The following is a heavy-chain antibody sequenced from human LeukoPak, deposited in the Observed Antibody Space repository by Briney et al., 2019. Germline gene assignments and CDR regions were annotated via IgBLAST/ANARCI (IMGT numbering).Heavy chain of an antibody. CDR2: MNPNSGNT. D-gene: IGHD5-12*01. Sequence: GASVKVSCKASGYTFTSYDINWVRQATGQGLEWMGWMNPNSGNTGYAQKFQGRATMTRNTSISTAYMELSSLRSEDTAVYYCARGARGYSGYGPDYWGQGTLVTVSS. CDR1: GYTFTSYD. CDR3: ARGARGYSGYGPDY. J-gene: IGHJ4*02. V-gene: IGHV1-8*01.